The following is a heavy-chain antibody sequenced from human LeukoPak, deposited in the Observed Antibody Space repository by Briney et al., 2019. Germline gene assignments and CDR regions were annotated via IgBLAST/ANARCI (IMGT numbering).Heavy chain of an antibody. V-gene: IGHV4-31*03. CDR2: IHYSEST. J-gene: IGHJ4*02. CDR3: ARGHEDYDSSGYYRFDY. CDR1: GGSIRSGGDY. D-gene: IGHD3-22*01. Sequence: PSQTLSLTCTVSGGSIRSGGDYWSWIRQHPGKGLEWLGYIHYSESTYYNPSLRSRVTISVDTSKNQFSLKLNSVTAADTAVYFCARGHEDYDSSGYYRFDYWGQGTLVTVSS.